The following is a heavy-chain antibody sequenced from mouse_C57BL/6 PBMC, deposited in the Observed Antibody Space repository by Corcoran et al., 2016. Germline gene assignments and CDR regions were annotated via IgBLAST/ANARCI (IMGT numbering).Heavy chain of an antibody. CDR3: ARRTSSGYFDV. CDR2: INPNNGGT. D-gene: IGHD3-1*01. V-gene: IGHV1-26*01. CDR1: GYTFTDYY. J-gene: IGHJ1*03. Sequence: EVQLQQSGPELVKPGASVKISCKASGYTFTDYYMNWVKQSHGKSLEWIGDINPNNGGTSYNQKFKGKATLTVDKSSSTAYMELRSLTSEDSAVYYCARRTSSGYFDVWGKGTTVTVSS.